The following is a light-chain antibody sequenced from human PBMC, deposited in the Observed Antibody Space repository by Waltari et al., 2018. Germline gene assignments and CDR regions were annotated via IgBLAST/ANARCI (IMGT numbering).Light chain of an antibody. CDR1: SDDVGGYTL. CDR2: EVH. Sequence: QSALTQPASVSGSPGQSITISCTGTSDDVGGYTLVSWYQQPSGKAPKLIIYEVHKLPSGVSSRFSASRSGNTASLTISGLQSEDEANYYCCSYAGTTSWVFGGGTKVTVL. CDR3: CSYAGTTSWV. V-gene: IGLV2-23*02. J-gene: IGLJ3*02.